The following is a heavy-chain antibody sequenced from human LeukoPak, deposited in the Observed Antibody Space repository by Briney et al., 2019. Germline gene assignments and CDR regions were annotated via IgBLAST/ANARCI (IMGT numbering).Heavy chain of an antibody. CDR1: GFTFSDYY. CDR3: RTAGAAAGTTPLMDV. CDR2: ISSSGSAI. D-gene: IGHD6-13*01. Sequence: PGGSLRLSCAGSGFTFSDYYMSWIRQAPGKGLEWVSYISSSGSAIYYADSVKGRFTISRDNAKNSLYLQMNSLRAEDTAVYYCRTAGAAAGTTPLMDVWGKGTTVTVSS. J-gene: IGHJ6*03. V-gene: IGHV3-11*01.